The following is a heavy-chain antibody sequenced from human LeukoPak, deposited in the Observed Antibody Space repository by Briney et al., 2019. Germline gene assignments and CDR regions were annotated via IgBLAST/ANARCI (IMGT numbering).Heavy chain of an antibody. D-gene: IGHD2-2*01. J-gene: IGHJ6*03. CDR1: GYTFTGYY. Sequence: ASVQVSCKASGYTFTGYYMHWVRQAPGQGLEWMGWINPNSGGTSYAQKFQGRVTMTRDTSISTAYMELSRLRSDDTAVYYCARNNREVPAAVFYYYFYMDVWGKGTTVTTSS. CDR2: INPNSGGT. CDR3: ARNNREVPAAVFYYYFYMDV. V-gene: IGHV1-2*02.